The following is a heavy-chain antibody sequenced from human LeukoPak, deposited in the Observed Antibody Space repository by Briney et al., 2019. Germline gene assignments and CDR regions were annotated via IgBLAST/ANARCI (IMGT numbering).Heavy chain of an antibody. V-gene: IGHV4-59*08. D-gene: IGHD6-6*01. J-gene: IGHJ6*02. CDR2: IYYTGST. CDR1: GGSISSYH. CDR3: ARRGAARRYDGLDV. Sequence: PSETLSLTCTVSGGSISSYHWSWIRQPPGKGLEWIGYIYYTGSTSYNPSLRSRVSISLDTSNNQFSLNLSSVTAADTAIYYCARRGAARRYDGLDVWGHGTTVTVSS.